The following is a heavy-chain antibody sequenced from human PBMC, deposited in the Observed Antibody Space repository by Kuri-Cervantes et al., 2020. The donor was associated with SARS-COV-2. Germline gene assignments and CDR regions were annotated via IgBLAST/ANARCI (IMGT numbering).Heavy chain of an antibody. V-gene: IGHV4-34*01. CDR2: IYYSGST. CDR3: ARGIAVAGYYYGMDV. D-gene: IGHD6-19*01. J-gene: IGHJ6*02. Sequence: ESLKISCAVYGGSFSGYYWGWIRQPPGKGLEWIGSIYYSGSTYYNPSLKSRVTISVDTSKNQFSLKLSSVTAADTAVYYCARGIAVAGYYYGMDVWGQGTTVTVSS. CDR1: GGSFSGYY.